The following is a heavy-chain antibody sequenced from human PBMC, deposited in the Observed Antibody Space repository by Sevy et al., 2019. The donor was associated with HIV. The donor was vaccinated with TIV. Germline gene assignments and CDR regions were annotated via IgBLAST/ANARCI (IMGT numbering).Heavy chain of an antibody. CDR2: INPHNGNT. CDR1: GYTFTNHG. J-gene: IGHJ4*02. Sequence: ASVKVSCTASGYTFTNHGISWVRQAPGQGLEWMGWINPHNGNTKYAQKLQGRVTMTTDTSTNTAYMEVRSLRSDDTAVYYCAREGTLVTMIIWGQGTLVTVSS. D-gene: IGHD3-22*01. CDR3: AREGTLVTMII. V-gene: IGHV1-18*01.